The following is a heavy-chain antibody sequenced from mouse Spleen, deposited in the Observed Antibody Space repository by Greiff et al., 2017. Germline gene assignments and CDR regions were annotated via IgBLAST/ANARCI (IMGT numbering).Heavy chain of an antibody. V-gene: IGHV5-9-3*01. J-gene: IGHJ3*01. CDR3: ATYDYDTWFAY. D-gene: IGHD2-4*01. Sequence: DVHLVESGGGLVKPGGSLKLSCAASGFTFSSYAMSWVRQTPEKRLEWVATISSGGSYTYYPDSVKGRFTISRDNAKNTLYLQMSSLRSEDTAMYYCATYDYDTWFAYWGQGTLVTVSA. CDR2: ISSGGSYT. CDR1: GFTFSSYA.